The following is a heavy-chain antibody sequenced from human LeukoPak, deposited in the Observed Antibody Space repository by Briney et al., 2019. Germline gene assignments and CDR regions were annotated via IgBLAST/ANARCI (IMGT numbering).Heavy chain of an antibody. D-gene: IGHD6-13*01. CDR3: ARDRPGYSSINDAFDI. CDR1: GGSISSGGYY. Sequence: SQTLSLTCTVSGGSISSGGYYWGWIRQHPGKGLEGIGYIYYSGSTYYNPSLKSRVTISVDTSKNQFSLKLSSVTAADTAVYYCARDRPGYSSINDAFDIWGQGTMVTVSS. CDR2: IYYSGST. V-gene: IGHV4-31*03. J-gene: IGHJ3*02.